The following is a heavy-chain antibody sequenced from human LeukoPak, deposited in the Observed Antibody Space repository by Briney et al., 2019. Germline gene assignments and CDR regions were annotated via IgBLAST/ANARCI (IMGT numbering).Heavy chain of an antibody. CDR1: GFTFSSYA. J-gene: IGHJ6*02. Sequence: GGSLRLSCAASGFTFSSYAMSWVRQAPGKGLEWVSAISGSGGSTHYADSVKGRFTISRDNSKNTLYLQMNSLRAEDTAVYYCARGQVCSGGSCYVFYYGMDVWGQGTTVTVSS. D-gene: IGHD2-15*01. CDR3: ARGQVCSGGSCYVFYYGMDV. V-gene: IGHV3-23*01. CDR2: ISGSGGST.